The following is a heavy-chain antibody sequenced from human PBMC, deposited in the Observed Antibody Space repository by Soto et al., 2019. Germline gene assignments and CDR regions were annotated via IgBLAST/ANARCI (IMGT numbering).Heavy chain of an antibody. CDR3: ARGQYKKYSPKALDY. V-gene: IGHV4-34*01. Sequence: SETLSLTCAVYGGSFSGYYWSWIRQPPGKGLEWIGEINHSGSTNYNPSLKSRVTISVDTSKNQFSLKLSSVTAADTAVYYCARGQYKKYSPKALDYWGQGTLVTVSS. CDR2: INHSGST. J-gene: IGHJ4*02. CDR1: GGSFSGYY. D-gene: IGHD5-12*01.